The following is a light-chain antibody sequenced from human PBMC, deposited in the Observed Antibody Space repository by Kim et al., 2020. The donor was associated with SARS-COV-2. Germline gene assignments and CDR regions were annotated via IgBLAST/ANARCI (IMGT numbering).Light chain of an antibody. V-gene: IGKV3-20*01. CDR1: QSVSSRY. Sequence: LSPGERATPSGRASQSVSSRYLAWYQLKPGQAPRLLSYGASSRATGITDRFSGSGSGTDFTLTISRLEPEDFAVYYCQQYGYSLSFGGGTKVEIK. J-gene: IGKJ4*01. CDR3: QQYGYSLS. CDR2: GAS.